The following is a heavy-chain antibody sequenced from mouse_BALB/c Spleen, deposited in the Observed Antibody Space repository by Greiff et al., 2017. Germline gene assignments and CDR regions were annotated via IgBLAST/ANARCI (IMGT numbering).Heavy chain of an antibody. J-gene: IGHJ4*01. CDR2: IDPDTGGT. V-gene: IGHV1-15*01. CDR3: TRGYLAMDY. Sequence: VQRVESGAELVRPGASVTLSCKASGYTFTDYEMHWVKQTPVHGLEWIGAIDPDTGGTAYNQKFKGKATLTADKSSSTAYMELRSLTSEDSAVYYSTRGYLAMDYWGQGTSVTVSS. CDR1: GYTFTDYE.